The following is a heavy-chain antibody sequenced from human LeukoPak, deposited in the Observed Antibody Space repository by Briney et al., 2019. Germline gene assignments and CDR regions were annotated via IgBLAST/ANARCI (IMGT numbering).Heavy chain of an antibody. V-gene: IGHV1-58*02. Sequence: SVKVSCKASGFTFTSSPIQWVRQARGQRLEWIGWIVVGTGNTNYAQKFQERVTITRDMSTSTAYMELSSLGSEDTAVYYCAADFGGYGEVSFDYWGQGTLVTVSS. CDR3: AADFGGYGEVSFDY. CDR2: IVVGTGNT. J-gene: IGHJ4*02. CDR1: GFTFTSSP. D-gene: IGHD5-12*01.